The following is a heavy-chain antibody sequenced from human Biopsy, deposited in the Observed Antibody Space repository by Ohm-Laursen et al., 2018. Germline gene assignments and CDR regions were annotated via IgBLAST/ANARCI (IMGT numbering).Heavy chain of an antibody. D-gene: IGHD1-14*01. CDR3: ARSPGRDRMDV. CDR1: GFTFSSYS. CDR2: INVYSNKK. V-gene: IGHV3-48*04. Sequence: SLRLSCAASGFTFSSYSMNWVRQAPGRGLEWVSYINVYSNKKYYADSVKGRLIVSRDNDKNSLYLQMNSLRAEDTAVYHCARSPGRDRMDVWGQGTTVIVSS. J-gene: IGHJ6*02.